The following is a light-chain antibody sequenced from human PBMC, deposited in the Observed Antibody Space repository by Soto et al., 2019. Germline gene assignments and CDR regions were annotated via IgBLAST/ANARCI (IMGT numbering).Light chain of an antibody. Sequence: DIPLTQSPPFLSAAVGATITITCRASQDVNSHLAWYQQTPGRAPKLLISYVATSRRGVPSSFSASGSRTYFTLTSSSLPPEDFATYFCQEIESYPPTFGQGTLLEIK. CDR3: QEIESYPPT. CDR2: YVA. V-gene: IGKV1-9*01. J-gene: IGKJ5*01. CDR1: QDVNSH.